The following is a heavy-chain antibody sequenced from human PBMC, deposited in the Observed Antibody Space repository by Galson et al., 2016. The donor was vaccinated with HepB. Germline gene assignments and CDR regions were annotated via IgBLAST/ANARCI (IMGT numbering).Heavy chain of an antibody. D-gene: IGHD2-8*01. J-gene: IGHJ4*02. CDR2: IRNKRNNYIT. Sequence: SLRLSCAGSGFSFSDHYMDWVRQAPGKGLEWVGRIRNKRNNYITEYAATVIGRFTISRDDSRNSVDLQMNTLKTEDTAVYYCATMANGADSDWGQGTRVTVSS. V-gene: IGHV3-72*01. CDR3: ATMANGADSD. CDR1: GFSFSDHY.